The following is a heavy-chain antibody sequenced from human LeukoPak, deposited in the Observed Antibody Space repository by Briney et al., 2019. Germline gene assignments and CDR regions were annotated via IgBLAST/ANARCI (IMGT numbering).Heavy chain of an antibody. CDR1: GFTFSSYV. D-gene: IGHD3-22*01. Sequence: GGSLRLSCAASGFTFSSYVMHWVRQAPGKGLEWVAVISYDGSNKYYADSVKGRITISRDNSKNTLYLQMSSLRAEDTAVYYCARGSTGTPYYYDSSGFGNDAFDIWGQGKMVTVSS. CDR3: ARGSTGTPYYYDSSGFGNDAFDI. CDR2: ISYDGSNK. J-gene: IGHJ3*02. V-gene: IGHV3-30-3*01.